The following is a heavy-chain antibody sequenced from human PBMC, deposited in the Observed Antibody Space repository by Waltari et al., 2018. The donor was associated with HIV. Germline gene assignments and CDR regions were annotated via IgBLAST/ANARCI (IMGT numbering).Heavy chain of an antibody. Sequence: EVQLVESGGGLVKPGGSLKLSCAASRFTFSSAWTSWVRQAPGKGREWVVRIKSQSHGGTTDYAAPVKGRFTISRDDSKDTLYLQMNSLKTEDTAVYYCTTSMGGSYYGRDYWGQGTLVTVSS. CDR3: TTSMGGSYYGRDY. J-gene: IGHJ4*02. CDR2: IKSQSHGGTT. CDR1: RFTFSSAW. D-gene: IGHD1-26*01. V-gene: IGHV3-15*01.